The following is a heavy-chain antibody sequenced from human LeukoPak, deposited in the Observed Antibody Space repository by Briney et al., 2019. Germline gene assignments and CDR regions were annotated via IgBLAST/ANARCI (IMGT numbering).Heavy chain of an antibody. J-gene: IGHJ4*02. V-gene: IGHV3-43D*03. CDR1: GFTFDDYA. Sequence: GGSLRLSCAASGFTFDDYAMHWVRQAPGKGLEWVSLISWDGGRTYYADSVKGRFTISRDNSKNSLYLQMNSLRAEDTALYYCAKDYGSGSYYGLDYWGQGTLVTVSS. D-gene: IGHD3-10*01. CDR3: AKDYGSGSYYGLDY. CDR2: ISWDGGRT.